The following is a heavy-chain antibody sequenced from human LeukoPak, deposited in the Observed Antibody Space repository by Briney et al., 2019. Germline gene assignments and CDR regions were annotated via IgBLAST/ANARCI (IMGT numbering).Heavy chain of an antibody. CDR2: ISYDGGNK. CDR3: ARASGPFDY. J-gene: IGHJ4*02. D-gene: IGHD3-10*01. CDR1: GFTFSAYG. Sequence: PGGSLRLSCAASGFTFSAYGMHWVRQAPGKGLEWVAVISYDGGNKYYPDSVKGRFTISRDNSKNTLYLQMNSLRAEDTAVYSCARASGPFDYWGQGTLVTVSS. V-gene: IGHV3-30*03.